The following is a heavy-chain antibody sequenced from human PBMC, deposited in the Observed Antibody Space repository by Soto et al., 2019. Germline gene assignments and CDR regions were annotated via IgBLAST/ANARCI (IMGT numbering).Heavy chain of an antibody. V-gene: IGHV3-30*18. CDR3: AKEGRNDDVFDYYYGMDV. D-gene: IGHD1-1*01. Sequence: PGGSLRLSCAASGFTFSSYGMHWVRQAPGKGLEWVAVISYDGSNKYYADSVKGRFTISRDNSKNTLYLQMNSLRAEDTAVYYCAKEGRNDDVFDYYYGMDVWGQGTTVTVSS. J-gene: IGHJ6*02. CDR2: ISYDGSNK. CDR1: GFTFSSYG.